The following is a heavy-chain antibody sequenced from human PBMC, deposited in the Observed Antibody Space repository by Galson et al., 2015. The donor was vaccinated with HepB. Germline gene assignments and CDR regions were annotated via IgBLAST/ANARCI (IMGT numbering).Heavy chain of an antibody. CDR2: ISSSGSTI. CDR3: ASKGILNFGAHYDSSGYCY. J-gene: IGHJ4*02. D-gene: IGHD3-22*01. V-gene: IGHV3-11*01. Sequence: SLRLSCAASGFTFSDYYMSWIRQAPGKGLEWVSYISSSGSTIYYADSVKGRFTISRDNAKNSLYLQMNSLRAEDTAVYYCASKGILNFGAHYDSSGYCYWGQGTLVTVSS. CDR1: GFTFSDYY.